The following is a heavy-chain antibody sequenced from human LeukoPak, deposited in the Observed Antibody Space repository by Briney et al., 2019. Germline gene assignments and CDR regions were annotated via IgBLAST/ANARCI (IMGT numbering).Heavy chain of an antibody. CDR3: AKGGGYEAQYYYYYLDV. V-gene: IGHV3-30*04. D-gene: IGHD5-12*01. CDR1: GFTFSSYA. CDR2: ISYDGSNK. J-gene: IGHJ6*03. Sequence: GGSLRLSCAASGFTFSSYAMHWVRQAPGKGLEWVAVISYDGSNKYYADSVKGRFTISRDNSKNTLYLQMKSLRAEATAVYYCAKGGGYEAQYYYYYLDVWGKGTTVTISS.